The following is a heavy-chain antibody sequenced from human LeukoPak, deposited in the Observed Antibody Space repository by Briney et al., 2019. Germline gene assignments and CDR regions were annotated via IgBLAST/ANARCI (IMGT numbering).Heavy chain of an antibody. CDR3: ARLFGSGWPGYFYYAMDV. J-gene: IGHJ6*02. CDR1: GITVNSTY. V-gene: IGHV3-66*04. D-gene: IGHD6-19*01. CDR2: AYSDGNT. Sequence: GGSLRLSCGASGITVNSTYISWVRQAPGKGLEWVSVAYSDGNTYYAGSVKGRFTISRDNSKNTLFLQMNSLRAEDTAVYCCARLFGSGWPGYFYYAMDVWGQGTTVAVSS.